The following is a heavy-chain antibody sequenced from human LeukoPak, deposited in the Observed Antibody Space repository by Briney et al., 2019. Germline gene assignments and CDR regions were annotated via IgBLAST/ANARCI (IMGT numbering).Heavy chain of an antibody. CDR3: AKGPAAMIVVVITGY. J-gene: IGHJ4*02. Sequence: GGSLRLSCAASVFTFSSYAMSGVRQSPGKGREWVSAISGSGGSTYYADSVKGRFTISRDNSKNTLYLQMNSLRAEDTAVYYCAKGPAAMIVVVITGYWGQGNLVTVSS. CDR1: VFTFSSYA. D-gene: IGHD3-22*01. V-gene: IGHV3-23*01. CDR2: ISGSGGST.